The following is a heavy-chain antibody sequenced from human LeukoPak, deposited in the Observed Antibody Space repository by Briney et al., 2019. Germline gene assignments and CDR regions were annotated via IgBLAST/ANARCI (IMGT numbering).Heavy chain of an antibody. CDR3: AGDLQYYYDSSGYYPNWFDP. Sequence: PGGSLRLSCAASGFTFSSYGMHWVRQAPGKGLVWVSRINSDGSSTSYADSVKGRFTISRDNAKNTLYLQMNSLRAEDTAVYYCAGDLQYYYDSSGYYPNWFDPWGQGTLVTVSS. D-gene: IGHD3-22*01. CDR2: INSDGSST. CDR1: GFTFSSYG. V-gene: IGHV3-74*01. J-gene: IGHJ5*02.